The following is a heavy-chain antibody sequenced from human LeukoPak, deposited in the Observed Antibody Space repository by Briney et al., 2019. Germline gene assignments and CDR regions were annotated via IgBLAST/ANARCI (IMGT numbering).Heavy chain of an antibody. D-gene: IGHD4-23*01. Sequence: SETLSLTCTVSGGSISSYYWSWIRHPRGGGLEWIGYIYYSGSTNYNPSLKSRVTISVDTSNNQFSLKLSSVTAADTAVYYCARHYGGKRTYYYGMDVWGQGTTVTVSS. J-gene: IGHJ6*02. CDR1: GGSISSYY. V-gene: IGHV4-59*08. CDR2: IYYSGST. CDR3: ARHYGGKRTYYYGMDV.